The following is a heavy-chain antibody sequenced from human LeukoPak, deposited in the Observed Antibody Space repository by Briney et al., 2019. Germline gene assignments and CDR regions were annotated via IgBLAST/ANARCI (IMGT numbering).Heavy chain of an antibody. CDR3: ARDRSFGGYSSS. CDR2: ISWNSGSI. Sequence: PGRSLRLSCAASGFTFDDYAMHSVRHAPGKGLEWGSGISWNSGSIGYADSVKGRFTISRDNAKNSLYLQMNSLRAEDTAVYYCARDRSFGGYSSSWGQGTLVTVSS. CDR1: GFTFDDYA. V-gene: IGHV3-9*01. J-gene: IGHJ4*02. D-gene: IGHD6-6*01.